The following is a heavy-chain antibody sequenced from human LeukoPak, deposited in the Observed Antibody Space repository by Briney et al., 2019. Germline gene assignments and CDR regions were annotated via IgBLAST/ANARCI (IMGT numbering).Heavy chain of an antibody. CDR1: GGSFSGYY. CDR3: ARFYYDSSGYYYVAY. J-gene: IGHJ4*02. CDR2: INHSGSA. Sequence: SETMSLTCAVYGGSFSGYYWSWIRQPPGKGLEWIGEINHSGSANYNPSLKSRVTISVDTSKNQFSLKLSSVTAADTAVYYCARFYYDSSGYYYVAYWGQGTLVTVSS. V-gene: IGHV4-34*01. D-gene: IGHD3-22*01.